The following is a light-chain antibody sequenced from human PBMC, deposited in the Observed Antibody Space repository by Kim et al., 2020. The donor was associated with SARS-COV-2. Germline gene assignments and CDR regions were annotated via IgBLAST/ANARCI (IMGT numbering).Light chain of an antibody. CDR1: QSISNL. Sequence: GDRVTITCRASQSISNLLAWYQQKPGKAPKLLIYDASSLQSGVPSRFSGSGSGTEFTLTISSLQPDDFATYYCQQYNSYPWTFGLGTKVHIK. V-gene: IGKV1-5*01. CDR3: QQYNSYPWT. J-gene: IGKJ1*01. CDR2: DAS.